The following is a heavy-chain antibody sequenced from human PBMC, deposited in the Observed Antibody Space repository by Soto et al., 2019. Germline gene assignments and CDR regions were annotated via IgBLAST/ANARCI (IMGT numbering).Heavy chain of an antibody. CDR2: IYYSGST. D-gene: IGHD2-15*01. J-gene: IGHJ5*02. Sequence: QVQLQESGPGLVKPSETLSLTCTVSGGSISSYYWSWIRQPPGKGLEWIGYIYYSGSTNYNPSLKSRVTISVDTSKNQFSLKLSSVTAADTAVYYCARDSGVVCSGGSCHSANWFDPWGQGTLVTVSS. V-gene: IGHV4-59*01. CDR1: GGSISSYY. CDR3: ARDSGVVCSGGSCHSANWFDP.